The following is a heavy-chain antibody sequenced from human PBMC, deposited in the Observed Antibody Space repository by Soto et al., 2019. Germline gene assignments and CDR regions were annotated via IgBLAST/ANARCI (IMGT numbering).Heavy chain of an antibody. Sequence: SETLSLTCDVYGGSFSAYYWSWIRQPPGKGLEWIGEINHSGSTNYNPSLKSRVTISVDTSKNQFSLKLSSVTAADTAVYYCVCIFSGGYSYGFSYYGMHVWGQGTTVTVSS. CDR1: GGSFSAYY. CDR2: INHSGST. J-gene: IGHJ6*02. D-gene: IGHD5-18*01. CDR3: VCIFSGGYSYGFSYYGMHV. V-gene: IGHV4-34*01.